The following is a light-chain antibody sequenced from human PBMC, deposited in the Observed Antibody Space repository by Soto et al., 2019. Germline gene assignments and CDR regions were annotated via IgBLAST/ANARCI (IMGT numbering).Light chain of an antibody. CDR2: GNT. CDR1: SSNIGAGYD. Sequence: QSVLTQPPSVSGAPGQRVTISCTGSSSNIGAGYDVHWYQQFPGTTPKFLIYGNTNRPSGVPDRFSASKSGTSASLDITGLQAEEEAEYFCQSYDSSLTVVFGGGTKLAVL. V-gene: IGLV1-40*01. CDR3: QSYDSSLTVV. J-gene: IGLJ2*01.